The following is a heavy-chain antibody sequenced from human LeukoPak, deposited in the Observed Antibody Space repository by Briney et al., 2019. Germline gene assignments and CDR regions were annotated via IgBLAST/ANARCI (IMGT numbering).Heavy chain of an antibody. D-gene: IGHD1-26*01. Sequence: GGSLRLSCAASGFTFSSYGMHWVRQAPGKGLEWVAVISYDGSNKYYADSVKGRFTISRDNSKNTLYLQMNSLRAEDTAVYYCAKEKEGGYLDLWGRGTLVTVSS. CDR2: ISYDGSNK. CDR1: GFTFSSYG. J-gene: IGHJ2*01. CDR3: AKEKEGGYLDL. V-gene: IGHV3-30*18.